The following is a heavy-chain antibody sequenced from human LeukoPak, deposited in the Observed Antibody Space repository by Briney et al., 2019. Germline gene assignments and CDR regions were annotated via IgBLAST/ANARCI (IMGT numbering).Heavy chain of an antibody. CDR2: IKQDGSEK. Sequence: PGGSLRLSCAASGFTFSRYWMSWVRQAAGKGLEWVANIKQDGSEKYYVDSVKGRFTISRDNAKNSLYLQMNSLRAEDTAVYYCARLIVGAIDSWGQGTLVTVSS. V-gene: IGHV3-7*01. CDR1: GFTFSRYW. J-gene: IGHJ4*02. CDR3: ARLIVGAIDS. D-gene: IGHD1-26*01.